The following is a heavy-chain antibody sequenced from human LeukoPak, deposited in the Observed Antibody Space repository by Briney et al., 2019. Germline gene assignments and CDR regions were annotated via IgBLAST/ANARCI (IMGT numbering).Heavy chain of an antibody. CDR3: ARGPIKSRIAAADWLDP. CDR1: GGTFSSYA. D-gene: IGHD6-13*01. J-gene: IGHJ5*02. V-gene: IGHV1-69*04. Sequence: GASVKVSCKASGGTFSSYAISWVRQAPGQGLEWMGRIIPILGIANYAQKFQGRVTITADKSTSTAYMELSSLRSEDTAVYYCARGPIKSRIAAADWLDPWGQGTLVTVSS. CDR2: IIPILGIA.